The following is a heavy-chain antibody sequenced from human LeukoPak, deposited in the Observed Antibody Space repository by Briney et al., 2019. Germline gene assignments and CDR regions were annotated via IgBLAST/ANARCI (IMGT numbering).Heavy chain of an antibody. CDR3: ASTDSTSSGYFDN. Sequence: GGSLRLSCAASGFTFSSYGMHWVRQAPGKGLEWVANINQDASLEKYVESVKGRFTISRDNAKDSVYLQMNTLRAEDTAVYYCASTDSTSSGYFDNWGQGTLVTVSS. CDR1: GFTFSSYG. J-gene: IGHJ4*02. CDR2: INQDASLE. V-gene: IGHV3-7*01. D-gene: IGHD6-6*01.